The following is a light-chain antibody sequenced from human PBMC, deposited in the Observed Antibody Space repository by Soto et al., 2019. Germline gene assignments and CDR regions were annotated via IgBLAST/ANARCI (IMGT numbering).Light chain of an antibody. V-gene: IGKV3-20*01. J-gene: IGKJ3*01. CDR3: QQYGASVT. CDR1: QGVSSSY. CDR2: GAS. Sequence: EIVLTQSPGTLSLSQGEGATLSCRASQGVSSSYLAWYQHKHGPAPMLFIYGASSRAFGITDRFSGSGSGTDFTLTINRLEPEDFAVYYCQQYGASVTFGPGTKVDLK.